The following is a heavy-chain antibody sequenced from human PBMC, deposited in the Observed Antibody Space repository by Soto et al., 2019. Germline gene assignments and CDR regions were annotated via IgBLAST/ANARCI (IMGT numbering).Heavy chain of an antibody. J-gene: IGHJ6*02. Sequence: SLTCTVSGGSISSGGYYWSWIRQHPGKGLEWIGYIYYSGSTYYNPSLKSRVTISVDTSKNQFSLKLSSVTAADTAVYYCAGGYYGDYGGGYYYYYGMDVWGQGTTVTVSS. CDR2: IYYSGST. CDR1: GGSISSGGYY. D-gene: IGHD4-17*01. CDR3: AGGYYGDYGGGYYYYYGMDV. V-gene: IGHV4-31*03.